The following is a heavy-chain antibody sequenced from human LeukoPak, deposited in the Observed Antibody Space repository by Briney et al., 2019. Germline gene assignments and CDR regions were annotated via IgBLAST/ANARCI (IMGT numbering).Heavy chain of an antibody. Sequence: SQTLSLTCTVSGGSISSGGYYRRWLRQHPGKGLEWIGYIYYSGSTYYNPSLKSRVTISVDTSKNQFSLKLSSVTAADTAVYYCARDPGYCSGGSCYSPLAGFDPWGQGTLVTVSS. CDR1: GGSISSGGYY. J-gene: IGHJ5*02. D-gene: IGHD2-15*01. CDR2: IYYSGST. V-gene: IGHV4-31*03. CDR3: ARDPGYCSGGSCYSPLAGFDP.